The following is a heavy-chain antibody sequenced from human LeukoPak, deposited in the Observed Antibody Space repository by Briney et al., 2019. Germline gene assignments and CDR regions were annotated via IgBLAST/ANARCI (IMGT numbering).Heavy chain of an antibody. Sequence: SETLSLTCTVSGGSISSYYWSWIRQPPGKGLEQDGYIYYSGSTNYNPSLKSRVTISVDTSKNQFSLKLSSVTAADTAVYYCARYNWNYGSSMDVWGQGTTVTVSS. CDR1: GGSISSYY. J-gene: IGHJ6*02. CDR2: IYYSGST. V-gene: IGHV4-59*01. D-gene: IGHD1-7*01. CDR3: ARYNWNYGSSMDV.